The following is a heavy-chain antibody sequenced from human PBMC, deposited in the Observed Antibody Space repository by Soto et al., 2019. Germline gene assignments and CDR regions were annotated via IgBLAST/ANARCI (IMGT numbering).Heavy chain of an antibody. V-gene: IGHV4-59*02. CDR1: GDSVTTNY. J-gene: IGHJ6*02. CDR3: ASAVGSLTLTYYFYSGMDV. D-gene: IGHD1-26*01. Sequence: QVRLKESGPGLVRPSETLSLTCTVSGDSVTTNYWGWLRQSPGKGLEWIGSVSHTKGSNYNPSLKSRLSISMDASKDLFSLQWSSVSGADTAVYYCASAVGSLTLTYYFYSGMDVWGQGTRVIVSS. CDR2: VSHTKGS.